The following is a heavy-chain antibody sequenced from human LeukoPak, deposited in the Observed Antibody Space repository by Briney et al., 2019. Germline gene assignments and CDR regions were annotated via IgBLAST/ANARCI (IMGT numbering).Heavy chain of an antibody. V-gene: IGHV3-48*03. CDR2: ISSSGSPI. D-gene: IGHD3-10*01. J-gene: IGHJ5*01. CDR1: GFTFSSYE. CDR3: ARINYYGLENWFDS. Sequence: PGGSLRLSGEASGFTFSSYEMTWVRQDPGKGLEWVSYISSSGSPIYYADSVKGRFTISRDNAKNSLYLQMNSLRADDTAVYYCARINYYGLENWFDSWGQGTLAIVSS.